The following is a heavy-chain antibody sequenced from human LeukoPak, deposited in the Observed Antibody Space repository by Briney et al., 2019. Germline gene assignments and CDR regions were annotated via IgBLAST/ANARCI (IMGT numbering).Heavy chain of an antibody. V-gene: IGHV3-21*01. Sequence: GGSLRLSCAASGFTFSSYSLNWARQAPGKGLEWISSISGTSNSYKYYADSVKDRFTISRDDAKNSLYLQMNSLRAEDTAVYYCARPSINDYGDFGYWGQGTLVTVSS. CDR2: ISGTSNSYK. CDR3: ARPSINDYGDFGY. J-gene: IGHJ4*02. D-gene: IGHD4-17*01. CDR1: GFTFSSYS.